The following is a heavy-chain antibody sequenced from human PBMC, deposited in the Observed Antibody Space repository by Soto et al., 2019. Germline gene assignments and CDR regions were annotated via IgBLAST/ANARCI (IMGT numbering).Heavy chain of an antibody. CDR1: GGSISSSNW. D-gene: IGHD1-26*01. CDR2: IYHSGST. V-gene: IGHV4-4*02. J-gene: IGHJ6*02. CDR3: ARVSGSYYYGMDV. Sequence: QVQLQESGPGLVKPSGTLSLTCAVSGGSISSSNWWSWVRQPPGKGLEWIGEIYHSGSTNYNPSLKSRVTISVAKSKNQFSLKLSSVIAAATAVYYCARVSGSYYYGMDVWGQGTTVTVSS.